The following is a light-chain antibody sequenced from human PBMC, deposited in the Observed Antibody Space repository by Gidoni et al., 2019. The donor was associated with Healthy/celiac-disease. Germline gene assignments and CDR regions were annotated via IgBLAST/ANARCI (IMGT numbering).Light chain of an antibody. CDR2: QDN. Sequence: SYELTQPPSVSVSPGQTASITCSGDKLGDKYACWYQPKPGQSPVLVMYQDNMRPSGTPERFSGSHSGNTATLTIGGTQTMDEADYYCQAWDSSTVVFGGGTKLAVL. J-gene: IGLJ2*01. CDR1: KLGDKY. V-gene: IGLV3-1*01. CDR3: QAWDSSTVV.